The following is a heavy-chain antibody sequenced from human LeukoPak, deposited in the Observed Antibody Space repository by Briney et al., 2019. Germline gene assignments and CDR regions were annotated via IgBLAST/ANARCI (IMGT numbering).Heavy chain of an antibody. CDR1: GGSISSHY. Sequence: SETLSLTCTVSGGSISSHYWSWIRQPPGKGLEWIGYLYYSGSTKYNPSLKSRVTISVDTSENQFSMKLSSVTAADTAVYYCARLYDSSGYTNWLDPWGQGTLVTVSS. D-gene: IGHD3-22*01. V-gene: IGHV4-59*11. CDR3: ARLYDSSGYTNWLDP. J-gene: IGHJ5*02. CDR2: LYYSGST.